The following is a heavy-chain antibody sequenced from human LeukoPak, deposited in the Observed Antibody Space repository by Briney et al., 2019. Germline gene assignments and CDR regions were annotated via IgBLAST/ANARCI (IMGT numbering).Heavy chain of an antibody. Sequence: GGSLRLSCAASGFTFSNYWMSCVRQAPGKGLEWVANIKQDGSEKYYVDSVKGRFTIYRDNAKNSPYLQMNSLRAEDTAVYYCARGFGRPWGQGTLVTVSS. D-gene: IGHD3/OR15-3a*01. V-gene: IGHV3-7*01. J-gene: IGHJ4*02. CDR1: GFTFSNYW. CDR2: IKQDGSEK. CDR3: ARGFGRP.